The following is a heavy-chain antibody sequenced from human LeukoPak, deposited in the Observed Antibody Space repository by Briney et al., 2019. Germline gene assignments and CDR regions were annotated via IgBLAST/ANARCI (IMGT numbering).Heavy chain of an antibody. CDR2: IYTSGST. CDR3: ASLSRFMVRGVIPHDDAFDI. CDR1: GGSISSYY. Sequence: SETLSLTCTVSGGSISSYYWSWIRQPAGKGLEWIGRIYTSGSTNYNPSLKSRVTISVDTSKNQFSLKLSSVTATDTAVYYCASLSRFMVRGVIPHDDAFDIWGQGTMVTVSS. D-gene: IGHD3-10*01. J-gene: IGHJ3*02. V-gene: IGHV4-4*07.